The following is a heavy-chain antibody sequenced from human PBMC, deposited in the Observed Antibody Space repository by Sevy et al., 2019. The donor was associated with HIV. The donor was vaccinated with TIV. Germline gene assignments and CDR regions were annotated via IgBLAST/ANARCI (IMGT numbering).Heavy chain of an antibody. J-gene: IGHJ4*02. CDR3: ARHQLRVSATRFDY. CDR1: GFTFTNYN. CDR2: ITFSSNTI. Sequence: GGSLRLSCAASGFTFTNYNMDWVRQAPGKGLEWVSYITFSSNTIYYADSVKGRFTISRDNAKKSLYLQMNSLRAEDTAVYYCARHQLRVSATRFDYWGQGTLVTVSS. D-gene: IGHD6-6*01. V-gene: IGHV3-48*01.